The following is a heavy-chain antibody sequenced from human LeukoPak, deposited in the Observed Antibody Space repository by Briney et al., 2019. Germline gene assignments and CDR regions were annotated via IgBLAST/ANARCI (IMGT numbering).Heavy chain of an antibody. CDR2: ISTYNGNT. D-gene: IGHD6-19*01. CDR1: GYIFTKYG. V-gene: IGHV1-18*01. J-gene: IGHJ6*03. Sequence: ASVKVSCKASGYIFTKYGIAWVRQAPGQGLEWMGWISTYNGNTNYAQKLQGRVTMTTDTSTSTAYMELRSLRSDDTAVYYCARAPFSSGWYLPWGYMDVWGKGTTVTISS. CDR3: ARAPFSSGWYLPWGYMDV.